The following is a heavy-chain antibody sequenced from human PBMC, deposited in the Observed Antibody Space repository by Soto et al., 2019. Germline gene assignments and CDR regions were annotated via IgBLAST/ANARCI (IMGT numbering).Heavy chain of an antibody. J-gene: IGHJ4*02. CDR3: ARESGSSQDY. V-gene: IGHV1-2*02. CDR2: INPNSGGT. Sequence: ASVKVSCKASGYTFTSYGISWVRQAPGQGLEWMGWINPNSGGTNYAQKFQGRVTMTRDTSISTAYMELSRLRSDDTAVYYCARESGSSQDYWGQGTLVTVSS. D-gene: IGHD3-22*01. CDR1: GYTFTSYG.